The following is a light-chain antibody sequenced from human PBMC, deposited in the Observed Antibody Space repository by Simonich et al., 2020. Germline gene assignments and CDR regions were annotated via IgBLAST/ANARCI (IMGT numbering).Light chain of an antibody. CDR3: QQYYSTPYT. CDR2: WAS. J-gene: IGKJ2*01. CDR1: QSVLYSSNNKNY. Sequence: DIVMTQSPDSLAVSLGERATINCKSSQSVLYSSNNKNYLAWYQQKPGQPPKLLIYWASTRDSGVPDRFRGSGSGTDFTLTISSLQAEDVAVYYCQQYYSTPYTFGQGTKLDIK. V-gene: IGKV4-1*01.